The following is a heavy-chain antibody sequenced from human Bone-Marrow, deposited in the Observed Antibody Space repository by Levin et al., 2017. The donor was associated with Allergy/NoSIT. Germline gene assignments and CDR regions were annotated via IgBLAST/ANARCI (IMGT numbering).Heavy chain of an antibody. CDR3: ARNRHCIGGRCYSV. CDR1: GFTVSNNY. D-gene: IGHD2-15*01. Sequence: GGSLRLSCAASGFTVSNNYMRWVRQAPGKGLEWVSLIYSGGTSYYADSVKGRFTISRDNSKNTVYLQMNSLRAEDTAVYYCARNRHCIGGRCYSVWGQGTLVTVSS. J-gene: IGHJ4*02. V-gene: IGHV3-53*01. CDR2: IYSGGTS.